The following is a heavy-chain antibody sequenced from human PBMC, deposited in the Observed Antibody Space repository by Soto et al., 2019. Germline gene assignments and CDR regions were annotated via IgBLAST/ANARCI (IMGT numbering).Heavy chain of an antibody. V-gene: IGHV4-34*01. D-gene: IGHD5-12*01. J-gene: IGHJ4*02. CDR2: INHSGST. CDR3: ARGRPWEATMGLDY. CDR1: GGSFSGYY. Sequence: QVQLQQWGAGLLKPSETLSLTCAVYGGSFSGYYWSWIRQPPGKGLEWIGEINHSGSTNYNPYLKSRVTISVDTSTKQFSLKLSSVTAADTAVYYCARGRPWEATMGLDYWGQGTLVTVSS.